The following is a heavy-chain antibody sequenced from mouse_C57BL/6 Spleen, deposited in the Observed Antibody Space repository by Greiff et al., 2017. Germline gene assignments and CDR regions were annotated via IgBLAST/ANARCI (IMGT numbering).Heavy chain of an antibody. V-gene: IGHV1-50*01. D-gene: IGHD2-5*01. CDR3: ARADYYSNSFDY. CDR2: IDPSDSYT. Sequence: QVQLQQPGAELVKPGASVKLSCKASGYTFTSYWMQWVKQRPGQGLEWIGEIDPSDSYTNYNQKFKGKATLTVDTSSSPAYMQLSSLTSEDSAVYYCARADYYSNSFDYWGQGTTLTVSS. CDR1: GYTFTSYW. J-gene: IGHJ2*01.